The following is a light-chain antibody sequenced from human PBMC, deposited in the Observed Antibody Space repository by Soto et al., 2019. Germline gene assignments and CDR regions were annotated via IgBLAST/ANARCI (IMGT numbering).Light chain of an antibody. J-gene: IGLJ1*01. CDR2: GVG. CDR3: RSYAHGSIYV. CDR1: SSDVGAYNY. Sequence: QSALTQPASVSGSPGQSITISCTGSSSDVGAYNYVSWYLQHPGKAPKLVIYGVGNRPSWVSARFSGSKSGDTASLTISGLQAEDEADYYCRSYAHGSIYVFGTGTKVTVL. V-gene: IGLV2-14*01.